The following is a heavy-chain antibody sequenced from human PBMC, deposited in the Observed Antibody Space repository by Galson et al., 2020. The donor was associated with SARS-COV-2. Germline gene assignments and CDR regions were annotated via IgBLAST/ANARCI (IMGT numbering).Heavy chain of an antibody. J-gene: IGHJ6*03. Sequence: SETLSLTCAVYGGSFSGYSWTWVRQPPGKGLEWIGEINHSGSTTYNPSPKSRVFISSDTSKNHISLMLSTVTAADTAIYYCARGGSRPLMVFDGYYCDMDVWGKGTTVTVSS. CDR2: INHSGST. CDR3: ARGGSRPLMVFDGYYCDMDV. CDR1: GGSFSGYS. D-gene: IGHD2-8*01. V-gene: IGHV4-34*01.